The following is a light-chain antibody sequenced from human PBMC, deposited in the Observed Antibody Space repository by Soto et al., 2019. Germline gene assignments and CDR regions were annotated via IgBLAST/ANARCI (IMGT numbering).Light chain of an antibody. CDR1: QSISVW. Sequence: DIQMTQSPSTLSASVGDRVTITCRASQSISVWLAWYQQKAGKAPNLLVYKASRLESGVPSRFSGSGSETECTLTISGLQPGDSATYYCQQDKSHSPTFGQGTKVEVK. J-gene: IGKJ1*01. CDR3: QQDKSHSPT. V-gene: IGKV1-5*03. CDR2: KAS.